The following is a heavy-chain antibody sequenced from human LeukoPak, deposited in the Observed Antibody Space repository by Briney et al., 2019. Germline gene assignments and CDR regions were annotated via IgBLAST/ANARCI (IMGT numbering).Heavy chain of an antibody. V-gene: IGHV1-18*01. CDR3: ARDCNYYGSGSYQKFDP. CDR1: GYTFTGYG. D-gene: IGHD3-10*01. CDR2: ISAYNGNT. J-gene: IGHJ5*02. Sequence: ASVKVSCKASGYTFTGYGISWVRQAPGQGLEWMGWISAYNGNTNYAQKLQGRVTMTTDTSTSTAYMELRSLRSDDTAVYYCARDCNYYGSGSYQKFDPWGQGTLVTVSS.